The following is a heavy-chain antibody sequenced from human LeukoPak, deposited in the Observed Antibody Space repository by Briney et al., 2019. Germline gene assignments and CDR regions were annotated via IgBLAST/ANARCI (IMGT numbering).Heavy chain of an antibody. CDR3: AKEKAVAGFDY. J-gene: IGHJ4*02. V-gene: IGHV3-43*02. Sequence: GGSLRLSCAASGFTFDDYAMHWVRQAPGKGLEWVSLISGDGGSTYYADSVKGRFTISRDNSKNSLYLQMNSLRTEDTASYYCAKEKAVAGFDYWGQGTLVTVSS. D-gene: IGHD6-19*01. CDR2: ISGDGGST. CDR1: GFTFDDYA.